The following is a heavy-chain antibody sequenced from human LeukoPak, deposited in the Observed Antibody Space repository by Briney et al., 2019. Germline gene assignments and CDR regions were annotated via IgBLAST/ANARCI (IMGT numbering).Heavy chain of an antibody. V-gene: IGHV3-9*01. D-gene: IGHD5-18*01. CDR2: ISWNSGSI. CDR1: GFTFDDYA. J-gene: IGHJ5*02. Sequence: PGRSLRLSCAASGFTFDDYAMHWVRQAPGKGLEWVSGISWNSGSIGYADSVKGRFTISRDNAKNSLYLQMNSLRAEDTALYYCAKGSGYSYGYTPIFGGWFDPWGQGTLVTVSS. CDR3: AKGSGYSYGYTPIFGGWFDP.